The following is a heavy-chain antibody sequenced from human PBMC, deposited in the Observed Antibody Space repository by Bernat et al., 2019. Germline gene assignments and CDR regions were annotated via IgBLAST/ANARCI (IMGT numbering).Heavy chain of an antibody. CDR3: AKDLYRGPSGYYSELDY. CDR2: ISYDGSNK. Sequence: QVQLVESGGGVVQPGRSLRLSCAASGFTFSSYGMHWVRQAPGKGLEWVAVISYDGSNKYYADSVKGRFTISRDNSKNTLYLQMNSLRAEDTAVYYCAKDLYRGPSGYYSELDYWGQGTLVTVSS. J-gene: IGHJ4*02. D-gene: IGHD3-22*01. V-gene: IGHV3-30*18. CDR1: GFTFSSYG.